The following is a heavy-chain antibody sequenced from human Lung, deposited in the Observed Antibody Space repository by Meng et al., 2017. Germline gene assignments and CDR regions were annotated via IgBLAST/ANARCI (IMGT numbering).Heavy chain of an antibody. CDR3: VRRTYSSGWYFDY. CDR1: GGSFSGYY. CDR2: IIDSGST. V-gene: IGHV4-34*02. Sequence: QVQLQQWGDGLLKPSETLSLTCAVYGGSFSGYYWSWIRQPPGKGLEWIGKIIDSGSTNYNPSLKSRVTISVDTSKNQFSLRVTSVTAADRAVYYCVRRTYSSGWYFDYWGQGTLVTVSS. J-gene: IGHJ4*02. D-gene: IGHD6-19*01.